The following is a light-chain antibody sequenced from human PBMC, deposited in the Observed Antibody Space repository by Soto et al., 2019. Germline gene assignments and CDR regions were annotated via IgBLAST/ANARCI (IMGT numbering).Light chain of an antibody. CDR2: GAS. CDR3: QQSYTTPYT. CDR1: QSIRSY. J-gene: IGKJ2*01. Sequence: DIQMTQSPSSLSASVGDRVTITCRASQSIRSYLNWYHQKPGQTPQLLIYGASNLQSGAPSRFTGSGSGTHFTLTISSLQPEDFATYYCQQSYTTPYTFGKGNKLEIK. V-gene: IGKV1-39*01.